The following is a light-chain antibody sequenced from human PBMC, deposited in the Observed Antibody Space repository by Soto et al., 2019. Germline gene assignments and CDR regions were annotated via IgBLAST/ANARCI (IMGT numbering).Light chain of an antibody. Sequence: QSVLTQPPSASGTPGQRVTISCSGSSSNIGSYYVYWYHQLPGTAPKLLIYRNNQRPSGVPDRFSGSKSGTSASLAISGLRSEDEADYYCAEWDDSLRGVVFGGGTKLTVL. V-gene: IGLV1-47*01. CDR3: AEWDDSLRGVV. J-gene: IGLJ2*01. CDR2: RNN. CDR1: SSNIGSYY.